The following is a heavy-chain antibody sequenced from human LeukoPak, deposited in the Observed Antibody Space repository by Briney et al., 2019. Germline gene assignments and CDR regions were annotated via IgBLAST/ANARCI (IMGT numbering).Heavy chain of an antibody. CDR2: IIPIFGTA. CDR1: GGTFSSYA. J-gene: IGHJ4*02. V-gene: IGHV1-69*06. D-gene: IGHD3-22*01. CDR3: AREALFPYYYDSSGYSTRGYFDY. Sequence: SVKVSCKASGGTFSSYAISWVRQAPGQGLEWMGGIIPIFGTANYAQEFQGRVTITADKSTSTAYMELSSLRSEDTAVYYCAREALFPYYYDSSGYSTRGYFDYWGQGTLVTVSS.